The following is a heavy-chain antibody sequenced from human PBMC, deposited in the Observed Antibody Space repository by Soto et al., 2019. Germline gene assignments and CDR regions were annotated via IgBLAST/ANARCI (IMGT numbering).Heavy chain of an antibody. CDR3: AAGGGLPRYY. Sequence: VGSLRLSCAASGFTFSGYCMHWVRQAPGKGLEWVAVIWYDGSNKYYADSVKGRFTISRDNSKNTLYLQMNSLRAEDTAVNYCAAGGGLPRYYWGQGTLVTVSS. V-gene: IGHV3-33*01. CDR2: IWYDGSNK. J-gene: IGHJ4*02. CDR1: GFTFSGYC. D-gene: IGHD5-12*01.